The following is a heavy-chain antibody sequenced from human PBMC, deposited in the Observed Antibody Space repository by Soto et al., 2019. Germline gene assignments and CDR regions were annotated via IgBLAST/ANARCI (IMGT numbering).Heavy chain of an antibody. CDR3: ASGAAVAGGDFEI. CDR2: VIPISGTA. D-gene: IGHD6-13*01. V-gene: IGHV1-69*01. Sequence: SLKLSCNAPGGPFSSYSIRWLRQARRPGLESMGAVIPISGTANSAQRFQRRGTITAHESTSTAYMELNRLRTQATAVYYCASGAAVAGGDFEIWDKGTRVVVSS. J-gene: IGHJ3*02. CDR1: GGPFSSYS.